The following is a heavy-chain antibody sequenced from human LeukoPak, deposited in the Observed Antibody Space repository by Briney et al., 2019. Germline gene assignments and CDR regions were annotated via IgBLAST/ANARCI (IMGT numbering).Heavy chain of an antibody. CDR2: IFSGGST. D-gene: IGHD3-9*01. V-gene: IGHV4-39*01. Sequence: PSETLSLTCTVSGGSISSSTFYWGWIRQPPGKGLEWIGSIFSGGSTYYNPSLKSRVTISVDTSKNQFSLKLSSVTAADTAVYYCARRTILTGSDYWGQGTLVTVSS. J-gene: IGHJ4*02. CDR1: GGSISSSTFY. CDR3: ARRTILTGSDY.